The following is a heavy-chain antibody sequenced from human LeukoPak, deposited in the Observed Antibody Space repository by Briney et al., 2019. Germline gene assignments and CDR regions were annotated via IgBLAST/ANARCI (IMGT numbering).Heavy chain of an antibody. J-gene: IGHJ4*02. CDR3: ERASRDSSSSNYMRRFDY. CDR1: GYSISSDNY. CDR2: IYHSGST. D-gene: IGHD3-22*01. V-gene: IGHV4-38-2*01. Sequence: SEALSLTCAVSGYSISSDNYWVWIRQPPGQGLEWTGGIYHSGSTYYNPSLKSRVTMSVDTSKNQFSLKLSSVTAADTAVYYCERASRDSSSSNYMRRFDYWGQGTLVTVSS.